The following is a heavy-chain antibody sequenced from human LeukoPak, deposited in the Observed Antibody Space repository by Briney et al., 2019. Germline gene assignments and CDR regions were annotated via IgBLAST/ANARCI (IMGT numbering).Heavy chain of an antibody. J-gene: IGHJ4*02. V-gene: IGHV3-23*01. Sequence: GGSLRLSCAASGFTLSDSGMNWVRQPPGKGLGWVSGVSSDGRAYYGDSVKGRFTVSRDNFKNTLNLQMNNLRAEDTARYYCARSSLGRGVSGFGYWGQGTVVTVSS. CDR2: VSSDGRA. CDR1: GFTLSDSG. CDR3: ARSSLGRGVSGFGY. D-gene: IGHD3-10*01.